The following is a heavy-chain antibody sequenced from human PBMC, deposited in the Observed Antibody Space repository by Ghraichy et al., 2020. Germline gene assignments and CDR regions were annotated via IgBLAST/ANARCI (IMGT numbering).Heavy chain of an antibody. CDR2: MLYDGSQR. J-gene: IGHJ4*02. Sequence: LSLTCVASGFNFNSYAMHWVRQAPGKDLEWVAAMLYDGSQRLYAESVRGRFTISRDNSKNTLFLEMDSLRPDDTAVYPCVRDDPANWGQGTLVTVSS. CDR3: VRDDPAN. V-gene: IGHV3-30*01. CDR1: GFNFNSYA. D-gene: IGHD2-8*01.